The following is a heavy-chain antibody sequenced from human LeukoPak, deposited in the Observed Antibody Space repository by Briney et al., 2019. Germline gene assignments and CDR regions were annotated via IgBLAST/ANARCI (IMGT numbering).Heavy chain of an antibody. Sequence: GSLRLSCAASGFTFSSYGMHWVRQPPGKGLEWIGNIFYSGSTYYSPSLKSRVTISLDTSRNQFSLKLNSVTAADTAVYYCAKSNGYGLVDIWGQGTMVTVPS. CDR1: GFTFSSYG. D-gene: IGHD3-10*01. CDR3: AKSNGYGLVDI. J-gene: IGHJ3*02. CDR2: IFYSGST. V-gene: IGHV4-59*12.